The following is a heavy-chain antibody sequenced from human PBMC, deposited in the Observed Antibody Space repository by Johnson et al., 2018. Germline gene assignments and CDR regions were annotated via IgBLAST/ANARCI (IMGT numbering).Heavy chain of an antibody. CDR3: AKDGIQNYGSGSYYNVDYYYYYMDV. V-gene: IGHV3-30*18. D-gene: IGHD3-10*01. CDR2: ISYDGSNK. CDR1: GFTFSSYG. Sequence: VQLVESGGGLVKPGGSLRLSCAASGFTFSSYGMHWVRQAPGKGLEWVAVISYDGSNKYYADSVKGRFTISRDNSKNTLYLQMNSLRAEDTAVYSCAKDGIQNYGSGSYYNVDYYYYYMDVWGKGTTVTVSS. J-gene: IGHJ6*03.